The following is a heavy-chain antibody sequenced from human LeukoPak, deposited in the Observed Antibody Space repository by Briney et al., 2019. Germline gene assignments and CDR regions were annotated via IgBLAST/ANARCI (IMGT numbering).Heavy chain of an antibody. CDR2: ISSSGSTI. D-gene: IGHD6-13*01. J-gene: IGHJ4*02. V-gene: IGHV3-48*03. Sequence: PGGSLRLSCAASGFIFSSYEMNWVRQAPGKGLEWVSYISSSGSTIYYADSVKGRFTISRDNAKNSLYLQMNSLRAEDTAVYYCARDSSSWSPPGHDFDYWGQGTLVTVSS. CDR3: ARDSSSWSPPGHDFDY. CDR1: GFIFSSYE.